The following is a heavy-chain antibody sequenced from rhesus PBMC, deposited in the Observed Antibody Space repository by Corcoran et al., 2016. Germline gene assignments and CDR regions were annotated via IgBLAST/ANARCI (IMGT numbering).Heavy chain of an antibody. J-gene: IGHJ3*01. Sequence: QVQLQESGPGLVKPSETLSLTCAVSGGSINTYNWWTWIRQSPGKELDWIGHIGGDGGGTTYNPSLMSRATISKDTSQSHFSLKLTSVTAADTAVYYCARHCGPGGAFDFWGQGLRVTVSS. D-gene: IGHD1-38*01. CDR3: ARHCGPGGAFDF. CDR2: IGGDGGGT. V-gene: IGHV4-65*02. CDR1: GGSINTYNW.